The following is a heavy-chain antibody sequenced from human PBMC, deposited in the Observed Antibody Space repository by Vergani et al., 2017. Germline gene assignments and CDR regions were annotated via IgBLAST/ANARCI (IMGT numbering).Heavy chain of an antibody. CDR3: ADLYGDQGFSPF. Sequence: EGQLVESGGGLVKPGGSLRLSCAASEFTFSDVWMSWVRQAPGKGLEWVAGIKSNADGGSADYAASVKGRFIISRDDSKNTVYLQINSLRAEDTAFYYFADLYGDQGFSPFWGQGTLVTVSS. J-gene: IGHJ4*02. CDR1: EFTFSDVW. CDR2: IKSNADGGSA. V-gene: IGHV3-15*01. D-gene: IGHD2-21*01.